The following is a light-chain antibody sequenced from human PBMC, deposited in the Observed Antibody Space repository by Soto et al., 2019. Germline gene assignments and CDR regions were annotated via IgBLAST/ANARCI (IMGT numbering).Light chain of an antibody. J-gene: IGKJ1*01. CDR2: GAS. CDR1: QSVLYSSNNKNY. Sequence: DIVMTQSPDSLAVSLGERATINCKSSQSVLYSSNNKNYLAWYQQKPGQAPRLLIYGASNRATGIPDRFSGSGSGTEFTLTISGLQSEDFAVYYCQQYNNWPPWTFGQGTKVDIK. V-gene: IGKV4-1*01. CDR3: QQYNNWPPWT.